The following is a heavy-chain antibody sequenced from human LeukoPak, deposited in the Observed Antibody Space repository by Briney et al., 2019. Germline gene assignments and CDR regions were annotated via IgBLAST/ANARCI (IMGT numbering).Heavy chain of an antibody. V-gene: IGHV4-38-2*02. J-gene: IGHJ2*01. Sequence: PSETLSLTCTVSGYSISSGYYWGWIRQPPGKGLEWIGGIYHSGSTYYNPSLKSRVTISVDTSKNQFSLKLSSVTAADTAVYYCARGLTTVTTSPNWYFDLWGRGTLVTVSS. CDR1: GYSISSGYY. CDR3: ARGLTTVTTSPNWYFDL. D-gene: IGHD4-17*01. CDR2: IYHSGST.